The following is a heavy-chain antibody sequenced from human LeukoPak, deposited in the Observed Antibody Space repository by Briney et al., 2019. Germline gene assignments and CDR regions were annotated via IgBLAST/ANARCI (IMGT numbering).Heavy chain of an antibody. D-gene: IGHD2-2*01. Sequence: SETLSLTCTVSGASVSSNNYYWVWIRQPPGRELEWIASIYDGGSAYYNPSLNSRVTISVDTSENHFSLKLRSVTAADTAIYFCARQLKLIPAATLDYWGQGTLVTVSS. CDR2: IYDGGSA. J-gene: IGHJ4*02. CDR1: GASVSSNNYY. CDR3: ARQLKLIPAATLDY. V-gene: IGHV4-39*01.